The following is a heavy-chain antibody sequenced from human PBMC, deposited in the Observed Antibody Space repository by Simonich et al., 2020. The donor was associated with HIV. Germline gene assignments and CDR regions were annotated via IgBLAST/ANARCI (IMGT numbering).Heavy chain of an antibody. CDR1: GETFSAYY. D-gene: IGHD7-27*01. J-gene: IGHJ4*02. CDR2: INHSGST. V-gene: IGHV4-34*01. Sequence: HVQLQQWGAGLLKPSETLSLTCAVYGETFSAYYWSWIRQSPGKGLEWIGEINHSGSTNYNPSLKSRVTISGDTSKNQFSLKLNSVTAADTAVYYCARGVETGGTVDYWGQGTLVTVSS. CDR3: ARGVETGGTVDY.